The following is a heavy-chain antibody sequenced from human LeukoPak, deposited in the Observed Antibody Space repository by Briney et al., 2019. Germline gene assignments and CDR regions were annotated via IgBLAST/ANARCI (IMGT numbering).Heavy chain of an antibody. V-gene: IGHV3-21*01. CDR2: ISSSSSYI. CDR3: AHLPSSGTGIVDY. J-gene: IGHJ4*02. D-gene: IGHD3-10*01. CDR1: GFPFSIYG. Sequence: GGTLRLSCAGSGFPFSIYGMNWVRQAPGKGLEWVSSISSSSSYIYYADSVKGRFTISRDNAKNSLYLQMNSLRAEDTAVYYCAHLPSSGTGIVDYWGQGTLVTVSS.